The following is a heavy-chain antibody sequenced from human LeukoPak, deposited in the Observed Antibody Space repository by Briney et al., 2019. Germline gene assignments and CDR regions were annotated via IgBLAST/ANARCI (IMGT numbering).Heavy chain of an antibody. V-gene: IGHV3-11*06. CDR2: ISGGGSHR. CDR3: ARVFYYDSSGYYDN. J-gene: IGHJ4*02. CDR1: GFTFSDYY. Sequence: GGSLRLSCTASGFTFSDYYMSWIRQAPGKGLEWVSDISGGGSHRKLADSVKGRLTISRENAKNSLYLQMNSLRVEDTAIYYCARVFYYDSSGYYDNWGQGTLVTVSS. D-gene: IGHD3-22*01.